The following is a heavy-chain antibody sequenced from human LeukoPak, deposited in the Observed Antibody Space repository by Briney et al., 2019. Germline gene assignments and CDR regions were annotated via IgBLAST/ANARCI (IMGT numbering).Heavy chain of an antibody. Sequence: SETLSLTCAVYGGSFSDYYWSWIRQPPGKGLEWIGEINHSGSTNYNPSLKSRVTISVDTSKNQFSLKLNSVTPEDTAVYYCARDLEFGTVVVTATNAFDIWGQGTMVTVSS. CDR2: INHSGST. J-gene: IGHJ3*02. CDR1: GGSFSDYY. CDR3: ARDLEFGTVVVTATNAFDI. D-gene: IGHD2-21*02. V-gene: IGHV4-34*01.